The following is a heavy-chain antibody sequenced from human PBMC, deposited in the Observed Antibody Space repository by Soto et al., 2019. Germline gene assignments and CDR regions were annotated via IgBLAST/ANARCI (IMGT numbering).Heavy chain of an antibody. CDR3: ARRGGALGY. Sequence: EVQLMESGGGLVQPGGSLRLSCAASGFTFSSYAMSWVRQAPGKGPEWVSVITGSGSTTYYADSVKGRFTISRDNSKNTLYLQMNSLSAEDTAVYYCARRGGALGYWGQGTLVTVSS. D-gene: IGHD3-16*01. J-gene: IGHJ4*02. CDR1: GFTFSSYA. CDR2: ITGSGSTT. V-gene: IGHV3-23*01.